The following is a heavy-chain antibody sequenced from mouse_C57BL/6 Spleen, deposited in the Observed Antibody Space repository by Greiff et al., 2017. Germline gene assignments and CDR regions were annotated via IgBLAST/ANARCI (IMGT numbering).Heavy chain of an antibody. V-gene: IGHV6-3*01. CDR3: TGPSYYGYFDY. CDR2: IRLKSDNYAT. Sequence: EVQRVESGGGLVQPGGSMKLSCVASGFTFSNYWMNWVRQSPEKGLEWVAQIRLKSDNYATHYAESVKGRFTISRDDSKSSVYLQMNNLRAEDTGIYYCTGPSYYGYFDYWGQGTTLTVSS. CDR1: GFTFSNYW. D-gene: IGHD2-10*01. J-gene: IGHJ2*01.